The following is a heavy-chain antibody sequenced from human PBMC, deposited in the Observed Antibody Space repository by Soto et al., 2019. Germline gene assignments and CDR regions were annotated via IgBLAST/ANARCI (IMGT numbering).Heavy chain of an antibody. CDR3: ARGVAAAGKTPGSYYYYGMDV. Sequence: GASVKVSCKASGGTFSSYAISWVRQAPGQGLEWMGGIIPIFGTANYAQKFQGRVTITADESTSTAYMELSSLRSEDTAVYYCARGVAAAGKTPGSYYYYGMDVWGQGTTVTVSS. D-gene: IGHD6-13*01. J-gene: IGHJ6*02. V-gene: IGHV1-69*13. CDR1: GGTFSSYA. CDR2: IIPIFGTA.